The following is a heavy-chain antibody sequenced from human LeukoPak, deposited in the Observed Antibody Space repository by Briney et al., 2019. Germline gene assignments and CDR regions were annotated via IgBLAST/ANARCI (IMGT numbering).Heavy chain of an antibody. Sequence: GSLRLSCAASGFIVSSNYMSWVRQAPGKGLEWVSLIYSGGSTYYADSVKGRFTISRDNSKNTVYLQMNSLRAEDTAVYYCAKDARRTSGWYFFDYWGQGTLVTVSS. D-gene: IGHD6-19*01. CDR2: IYSGGST. CDR3: AKDARRTSGWYFFDY. J-gene: IGHJ4*02. CDR1: GFIVSSNY. V-gene: IGHV3-53*01.